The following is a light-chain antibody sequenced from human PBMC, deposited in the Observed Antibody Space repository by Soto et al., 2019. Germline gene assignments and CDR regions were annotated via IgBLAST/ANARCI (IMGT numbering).Light chain of an antibody. CDR1: SSDVGGYKY. J-gene: IGLJ1*01. CDR2: EVN. CDR3: SSYAGINNLGV. V-gene: IGLV2-8*01. Sequence: QSVLTQPPSASGYPGQSVTISCTGTSSDVGGYKYVSWYQQHPGKAPKLMIFEVNKRPSGVPDHFSGSKSGNTASLTVSGLQAEDEADYYCSSYAGINNLGVFGTGTKVTVL.